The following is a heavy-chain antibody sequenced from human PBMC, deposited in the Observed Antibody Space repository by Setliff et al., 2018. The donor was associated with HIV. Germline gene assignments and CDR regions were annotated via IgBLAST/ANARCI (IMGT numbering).Heavy chain of an antibody. CDR2: ISAYNGNT. V-gene: IGHV1-18*01. CDR1: GYTFTSYD. J-gene: IGHJ6*02. Sequence: AASVKVSCKASGYTFTSYDISWVRQAPGQGLEWMGWISAYNGNTNYAQKLQGRVTMTTDTSTSTAYMELRSLRSDDTAAYYCAREIGDYYDSSGYYPPTDYYYGMGVWGQGTTVTVSS. D-gene: IGHD3-22*01. CDR3: AREIGDYYDSSGYYPPTDYYYGMGV.